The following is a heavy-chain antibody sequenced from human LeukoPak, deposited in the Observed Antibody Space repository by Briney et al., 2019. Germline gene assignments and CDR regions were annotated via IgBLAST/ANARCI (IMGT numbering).Heavy chain of an antibody. CDR3: ASGPYGSGSYYNLFSGY. J-gene: IGHJ4*02. D-gene: IGHD3-10*01. Sequence: GGSLGLSCAASGFTFSSYSMNWVRQAPGKGLEWVSYISSSSSTIYYADSVKGRFTISRDNAKNSLYLQMNSLRAEDTAVYYCASGPYGSGSYYNLFSGYWGQGTLVTVSS. CDR2: ISSSSSTI. CDR1: GFTFSSYS. V-gene: IGHV3-48*01.